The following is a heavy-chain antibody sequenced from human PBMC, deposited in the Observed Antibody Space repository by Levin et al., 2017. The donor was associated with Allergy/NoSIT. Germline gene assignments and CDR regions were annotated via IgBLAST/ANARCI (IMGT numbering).Heavy chain of an antibody. Sequence: GESLKISCPASGYTFTTNSIHWVRQAPGQRLEWMGWINGDNGDTKHSQKFQGRVTITRDSSAGTAYMELSSLRSEDTAVYYCARRAEGYCTTASCPTPFDHWGQGTLVTVSS. J-gene: IGHJ4*02. CDR3: ARRAEGYCTTASCPTPFDH. CDR1: GYTFTTNS. V-gene: IGHV1-3*01. D-gene: IGHD2-2*01. CDR2: INGDNGDT.